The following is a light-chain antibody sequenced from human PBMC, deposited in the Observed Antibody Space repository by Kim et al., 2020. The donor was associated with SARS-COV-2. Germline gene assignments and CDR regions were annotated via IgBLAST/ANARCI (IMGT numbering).Light chain of an antibody. CDR1: QSIGSN. J-gene: IGKJ1*01. Sequence: VAPRQRATLSCRAGQSIGSNLAWYQQTTGQPPRLLIYGASTRATGIPARFSGSGSGTEFTLTISSLQSEDFAVYFCEQYDYWPWTFGQGTKVDIK. V-gene: IGKV3-15*01. CDR3: EQYDYWPWT. CDR2: GAS.